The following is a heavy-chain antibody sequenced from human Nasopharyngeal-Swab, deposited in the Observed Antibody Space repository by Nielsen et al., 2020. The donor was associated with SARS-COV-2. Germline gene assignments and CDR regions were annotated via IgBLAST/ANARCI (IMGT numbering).Heavy chain of an antibody. J-gene: IGHJ5*02. CDR2: INHSGST. CDR3: ARTTHYGGTTDL. D-gene: IGHD4-23*01. V-gene: IGHV4-34*01. CDR1: GGSFSGYY. Sequence: SETLSLTCAVYGGSFSGYYWSCIRQSPGKGLEWIGEINHSGSTNYNPSLKSRVTISADTSKNQFSLKLSSVTAADTAVYYCARTTHYGGTTDLWGQGTLVTVSS.